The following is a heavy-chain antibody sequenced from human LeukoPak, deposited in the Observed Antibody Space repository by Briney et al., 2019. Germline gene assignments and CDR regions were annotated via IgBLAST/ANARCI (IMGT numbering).Heavy chain of an antibody. CDR1: GGTFISYA. D-gene: IGHD3-10*01. V-gene: IGHV3-30*04. Sequence: SCKASGGTFISYAMHWVGQAPGKGLEWVAVISYDGGNKYYAYSVKGRFTISRDNSKNTLYLHMNSLRAADTAVYYCARGPAGPGPYYYYYMDVWGKGTTVTVSS. CDR3: ARGPAGPGPYYYYYMDV. CDR2: ISYDGGNK. J-gene: IGHJ6*03.